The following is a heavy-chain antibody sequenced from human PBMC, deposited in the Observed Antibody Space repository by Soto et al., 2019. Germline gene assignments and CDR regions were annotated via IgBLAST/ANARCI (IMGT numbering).Heavy chain of an antibody. D-gene: IGHD6-6*01. CDR3: ARDPRTARASAMDV. CDR2: VWYDGSNG. Sequence: GCSLRLSCTASGFIFSNFGMHWVRQAPGKGLEWVAGVWYDGSNGVSAESVKGRFTISRDNSKNTLYLQMTSLRAEDTAVYYCARDPRTARASAMDVWGQGTTVTVS. CDR1: GFIFSNFG. V-gene: IGHV3-33*01. J-gene: IGHJ6*02.